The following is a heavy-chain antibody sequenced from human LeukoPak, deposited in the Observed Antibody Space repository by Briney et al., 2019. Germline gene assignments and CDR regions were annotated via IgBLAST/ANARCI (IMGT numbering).Heavy chain of an antibody. D-gene: IGHD3-3*01. CDR1: GTSISSGAYS. CDR3: ARTITIFGALGYFDY. CDR2: IYYSGNT. Sequence: SETLSLTCTVSGTSISSGAYSWSWVRQHPGKGLEWIAYIYYSGNTYYNPSLKRRVTISVDTSKNQFSLKLSSVTAADTAVYYCARTITIFGALGYFDYWGQGTLVTVTS. J-gene: IGHJ4*02. V-gene: IGHV4-31*03.